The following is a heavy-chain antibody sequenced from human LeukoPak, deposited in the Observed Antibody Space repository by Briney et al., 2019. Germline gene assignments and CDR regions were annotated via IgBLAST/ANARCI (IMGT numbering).Heavy chain of an antibody. CDR2: ISGSGGST. CDR3: ARDKPRGSYYGSIFDS. CDR1: GFTFSSYA. V-gene: IGHV3-23*01. Sequence: GGSLRLSCAASGFTFSSYAMSWVRQAPGKGLEWVSAISGSGGSTYYAASVMGRFTISRDNSKNTLYLQMNSLRAEDAAVYYCARDKPRGSYYGSIFDSWGQGTLVTVSS. J-gene: IGHJ4*02. D-gene: IGHD1-26*01.